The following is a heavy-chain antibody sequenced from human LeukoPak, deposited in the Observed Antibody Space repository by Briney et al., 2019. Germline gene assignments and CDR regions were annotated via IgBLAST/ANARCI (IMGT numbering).Heavy chain of an antibody. Sequence: PGGSLRLSCAASGFTFSSYAMHWVRQAPGKGLEWVAVISYDGSNKYYADSVKGRFTISRHNSKNTLYLQMNSLRAEDTAVYYCARDGDYGDYGAFDIWGQGTMVTVSS. V-gene: IGHV3-30*14. CDR2: ISYDGSNK. D-gene: IGHD4-17*01. J-gene: IGHJ3*02. CDR1: GFTFSSYA. CDR3: ARDGDYGDYGAFDI.